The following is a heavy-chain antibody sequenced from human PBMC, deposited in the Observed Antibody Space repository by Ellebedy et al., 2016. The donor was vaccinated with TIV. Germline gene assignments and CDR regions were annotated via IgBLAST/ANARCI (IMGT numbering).Heavy chain of an antibody. CDR3: ARTHGGHSSDWYDADGTYYMDV. V-gene: IGHV4-39*07. D-gene: IGHD6-19*01. Sequence: SETLSLXXTVSGGPISSRTYYWGWIRQPPGKGLEWIGSIYYSGSTYYNPSLKTRVTISIDTSSNQFSLKLSSVTAADTAVYYCARTHGGHSSDWYDADGTYYMDVWGRGTTVTVSS. CDR2: IYYSGST. CDR1: GGPISSRTYY. J-gene: IGHJ6*03.